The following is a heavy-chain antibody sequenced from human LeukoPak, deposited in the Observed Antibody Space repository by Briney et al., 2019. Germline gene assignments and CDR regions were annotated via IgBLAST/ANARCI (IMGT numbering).Heavy chain of an antibody. CDR2: IESSTDGGTT. J-gene: IGHJ4*02. Sequence: PGGSLRLSCAASGPTFRNAFMNWVRQAPGKGLEWVGRIESSTDGGTTDYAAPVKGRFTMSRDDSKNTLYLQMNNVKTEDTGVYYCTTSPGITVFGVVTDYWGQGTLVIVSS. CDR1: GPTFRNAF. CDR3: TTSPGITVFGVVTDY. D-gene: IGHD3-3*01. V-gene: IGHV3-15*04.